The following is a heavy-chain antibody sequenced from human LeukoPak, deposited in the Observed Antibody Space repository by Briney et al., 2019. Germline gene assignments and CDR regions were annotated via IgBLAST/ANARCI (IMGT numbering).Heavy chain of an antibody. CDR2: ISGSGSNT. J-gene: IGHJ4*02. D-gene: IGHD6-19*01. Sequence: GGSLRLSCAASGFTFSSYAVSWVRQAPGKGLEWVAAISGSGSNTYYADSVKGRFTISRDNSRNTLFLQMNSLRVEDTAVYYCAKEAGYSSGWYGDFWGQGTLVTVSS. CDR1: GFTFSSYA. CDR3: AKEAGYSSGWYGDF. V-gene: IGHV3-23*01.